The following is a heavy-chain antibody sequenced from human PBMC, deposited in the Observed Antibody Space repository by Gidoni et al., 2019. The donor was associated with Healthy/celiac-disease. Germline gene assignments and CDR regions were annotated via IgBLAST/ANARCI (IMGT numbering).Heavy chain of an antibody. CDR3: AKEAAVAGNYFDY. V-gene: IGHV3-30*18. CDR2: ISYDGSNK. J-gene: IGHJ4*02. CDR1: GFTFSSYG. Sequence: QVQLVESGGGVVQPGRSLSPSCAASGFTFSSYGMHWVRQAPGKGLEWVAVISYDGSNKYYADSVKGRFTISRDNSKNTLYLQMNSLRAEDTAVYYCAKEAAVAGNYFDYWGQGTLVTVSS. D-gene: IGHD6-19*01.